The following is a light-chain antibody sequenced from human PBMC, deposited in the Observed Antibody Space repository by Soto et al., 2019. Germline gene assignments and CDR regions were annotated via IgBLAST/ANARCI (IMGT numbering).Light chain of an antibody. CDR2: RNN. V-gene: IGLV1-47*01. J-gene: IGLJ2*01. Sequence: QSVLTRPPSASVTPGQRVTISCSGSSSNIGRNYVSWYQQLPGTAPQLLIYRNNQRPSGVPDRFSGSKSGTSASLAISGLRSEDEADYYCAAWDDSLSGYVVFGGGTKVTVL. CDR1: SSNIGRNY. CDR3: AAWDDSLSGYVV.